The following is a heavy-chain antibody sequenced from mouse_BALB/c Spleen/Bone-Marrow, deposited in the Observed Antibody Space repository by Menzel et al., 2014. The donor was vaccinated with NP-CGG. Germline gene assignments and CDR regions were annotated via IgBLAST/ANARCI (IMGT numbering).Heavy chain of an antibody. Sequence: EVKLQESGGGLVQSGGSLKLSCAASGFDFSGYWMSWVRQAPGKGLEWIGEINPDSSTINYTPSLKDKFIISRDNAKKTLYLQMSKVRSEDTALYYCARGNYYGHLDYWGQGTTLTVSS. CDR2: INPDSSTI. CDR3: ARGNYYGHLDY. J-gene: IGHJ2*01. D-gene: IGHD2-1*01. V-gene: IGHV4-1*02. CDR1: GFDFSGYW.